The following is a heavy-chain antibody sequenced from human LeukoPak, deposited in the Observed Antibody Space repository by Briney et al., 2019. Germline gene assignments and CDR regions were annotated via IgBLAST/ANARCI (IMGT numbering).Heavy chain of an antibody. J-gene: IGHJ4*02. Sequence: ASVKVSCKASGYTFTGYYMHWVRQAPGQGLEWMGRINPNSGGTNYAQKFQGRVTMTRDTSISTAYMELSRLRSDDTAVYYCARDLDYYGSRSYGDWGQGTLVTVSS. CDR2: INPNSGGT. V-gene: IGHV1-2*06. CDR1: GYTFTGYY. D-gene: IGHD3-10*01. CDR3: ARDLDYYGSRSYGD.